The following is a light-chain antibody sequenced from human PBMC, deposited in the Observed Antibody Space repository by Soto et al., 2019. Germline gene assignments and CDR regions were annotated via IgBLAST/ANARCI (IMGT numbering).Light chain of an antibody. V-gene: IGKV3-15*01. CDR2: RAS. Sequence: EIVMTQSPATLSVSPGERATLSCRASQSVSSLLAWYQQKPGQAPRLLIYRASTRATGIPARFSGSGSGTEFTLTISSLQPEDFATYYCQQANSFPYTFGQGTKLEIK. J-gene: IGKJ2*01. CDR1: QSVSSL. CDR3: QQANSFPYT.